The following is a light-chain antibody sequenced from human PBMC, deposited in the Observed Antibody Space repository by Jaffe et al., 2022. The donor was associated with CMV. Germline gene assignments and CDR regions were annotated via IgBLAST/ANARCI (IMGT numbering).Light chain of an antibody. CDR3: QQSYSSPPWT. V-gene: IGKV1-39*01. CDR2: AAS. J-gene: IGKJ1*01. Sequence: DIQMTQSPSSLSASVGDRVTITCRASQSIVNYLNWYQQKSGKAPKLLIYAASSLQSGVPSRFSGSGSGTDFTLTISSLQLEDFATYYCQQSYSSPPWTFGQGTKVEIK. CDR1: QSIVNY.